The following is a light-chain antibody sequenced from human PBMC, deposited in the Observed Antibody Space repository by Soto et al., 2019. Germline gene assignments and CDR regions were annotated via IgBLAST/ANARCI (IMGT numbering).Light chain of an antibody. Sequence: DIQMTQSPSPLSASVGDRVDITCRTSQSVSSYLNWYQAKPGKAPKLLIYEASSLESGVTSRFSGSGSGTEFTLTISSLQPEDSATYYCQQSYSTPPFTFGPGTRVDI. CDR3: QQSYSTPPFT. V-gene: IGKV1-39*01. CDR1: QSVSSY. J-gene: IGKJ3*01. CDR2: EAS.